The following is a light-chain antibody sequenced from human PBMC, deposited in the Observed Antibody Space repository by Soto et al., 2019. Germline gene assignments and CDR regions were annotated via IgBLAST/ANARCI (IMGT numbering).Light chain of an antibody. CDR2: WAS. CDR3: QQYYTIPDT. J-gene: IGKJ2*01. Sequence: DIVMTQSPDSLAVSLGERATINCKSSQNVLYSSDNKNYLAWYQQKPGQPPKLLIYWASTRESGVPDRFSGSGSGTDFTLTISSLQAEDVAVYYCQQYYTIPDTFDQGTKLEIK. V-gene: IGKV4-1*01. CDR1: QNVLYSSDNKNY.